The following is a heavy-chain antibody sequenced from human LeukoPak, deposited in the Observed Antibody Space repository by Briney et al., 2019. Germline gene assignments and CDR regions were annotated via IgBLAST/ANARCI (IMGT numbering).Heavy chain of an antibody. CDR2: IHSSGTVK. V-gene: IGHV3-48*03. CDR1: RFPFSIYE. D-gene: IGHD5-12*01. CDR3: ALLTVASDFVY. Sequence: GGSLRLSCVVSRFPFSIYEMNWVRQAPGKGLEGVSNIHSSGTVKYYSDSVKGRFSISRDNAKSSLYLQMNSLRVEDTAVYYCALLTVASDFVYWGQGALVTVSS. J-gene: IGHJ4*02.